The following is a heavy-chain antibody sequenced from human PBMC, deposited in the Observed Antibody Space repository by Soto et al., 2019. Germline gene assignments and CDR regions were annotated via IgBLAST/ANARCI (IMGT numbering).Heavy chain of an antibody. Sequence: QVQLVESGGGVVQPGRSLRLSCAASGFTFSSYGMHWVRQAPGKGLEWVAVISNDENNKYYADSVKGRFTISRDNSKNTLYLQMNSLRAEDTAVYYCAKGSSGYYYPHLDSWGQGTLVTVSS. CDR1: GFTFSSYG. J-gene: IGHJ4*02. CDR3: AKGSSGYYYPHLDS. V-gene: IGHV3-30*18. D-gene: IGHD3-22*01. CDR2: ISNDENNK.